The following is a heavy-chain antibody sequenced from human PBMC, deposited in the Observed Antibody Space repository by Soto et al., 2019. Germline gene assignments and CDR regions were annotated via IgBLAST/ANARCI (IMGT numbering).Heavy chain of an antibody. V-gene: IGHV4-4*02. J-gene: IGHJ4*02. Sequence: QVQLQESGPGLVKPSGTLSLTCAVSGGSISSSNWWSWVRQPPGKGLEWIGEIDHSGSTNYNPPLMSRVTISVDKSKNQFSLKLSSVTAADRAVYYCARTGYSSSWYNYWGQGTLVTVSS. CDR1: GGSISSSNW. D-gene: IGHD6-13*01. CDR2: IDHSGST. CDR3: ARTGYSSSWYNY.